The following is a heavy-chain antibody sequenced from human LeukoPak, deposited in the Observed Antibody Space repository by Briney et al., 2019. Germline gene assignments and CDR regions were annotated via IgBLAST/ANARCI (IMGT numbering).Heavy chain of an antibody. D-gene: IGHD3-10*01. J-gene: IGHJ4*02. CDR1: GFTFSPLG. CDR3: ARGRGLTLSYHYFDY. Sequence: GGSLRLSCAASGFTFSPLGMNWVRQAPGRGLEWVSYISSGTSTTYYADSVKGRFTISRDNAKNSLYLQMNSLRDGDTAVYYCARGRGLTLSYHYFDYWGQGTLVTVSS. CDR2: ISSGTSTT. V-gene: IGHV3-48*02.